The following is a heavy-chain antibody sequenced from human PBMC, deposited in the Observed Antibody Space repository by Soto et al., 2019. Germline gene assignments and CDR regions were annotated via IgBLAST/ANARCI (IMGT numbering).Heavy chain of an antibody. D-gene: IGHD3-3*01. J-gene: IGHJ4*02. Sequence: QVQLVESGGGVVQPGRSLRLSCAASGFTFSSYGMHWVRQAPGKGLEWVAVISYDGSNKYYADSVKGRFTISRDNSKNTLYLQMNSPRAEDTAVYYCAPIFHVLEYWGQGTLVTVSS. CDR2: ISYDGSNK. CDR1: GFTFSSYG. V-gene: IGHV3-30*03. CDR3: APIFHVLEY.